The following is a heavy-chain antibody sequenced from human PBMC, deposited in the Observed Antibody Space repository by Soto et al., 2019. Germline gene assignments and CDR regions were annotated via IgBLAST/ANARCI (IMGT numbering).Heavy chain of an antibody. D-gene: IGHD2-2*01. Sequence: QVQLVQSGAEVKKPGASVKVSCKASGYTFTSYGISWVRQAPGQGLEWMGWISAYNGNTNYAQKLQGRVTMTRDTATSTAYMQLRSLRSDDTAVYYSASHAEGVFLHYWGQGTLVTVSS. CDR3: ASHAEGVFLHY. CDR2: ISAYNGNT. J-gene: IGHJ4*02. CDR1: GYTFTSYG. V-gene: IGHV1-18*01.